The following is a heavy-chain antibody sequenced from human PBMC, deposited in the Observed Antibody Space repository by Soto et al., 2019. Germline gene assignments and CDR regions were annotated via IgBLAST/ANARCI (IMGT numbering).Heavy chain of an antibody. CDR1: GGSISSYY. D-gene: IGHD2-15*01. V-gene: IGHV4-4*07. J-gene: IGHJ4*02. CDR2: IYTSGST. CDR3: AREPHVVVVAATLAYFDY. Sequence: SETLSLTCTVSGGSISSYYWSWIRQPAGKGLEWIGRIYTSGSTNYNPSLKSRVTMSVDTSKNQFSLKLSSVTAADTAVYYCAREPHVVVVAATLAYFDYWGQGTLVTVS.